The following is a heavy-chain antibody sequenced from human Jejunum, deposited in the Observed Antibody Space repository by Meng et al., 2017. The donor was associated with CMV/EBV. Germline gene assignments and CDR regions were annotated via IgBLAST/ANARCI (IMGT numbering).Heavy chain of an antibody. CDR1: LSHYG. CDR2: LMYDGGNK. J-gene: IGHJ5*02. D-gene: IGHD4-11*01. Sequence: LSHYGMHWVRQAPGKGLEWVAYLMYDGGNKFYADSARGRFTISKDISKNTLFLQMNALRVEDTAVYYCAKSALRYYSNSVDWFDPWGQGTRVTVSS. V-gene: IGHV3-30*02. CDR3: AKSALRYYSNSVDWFDP.